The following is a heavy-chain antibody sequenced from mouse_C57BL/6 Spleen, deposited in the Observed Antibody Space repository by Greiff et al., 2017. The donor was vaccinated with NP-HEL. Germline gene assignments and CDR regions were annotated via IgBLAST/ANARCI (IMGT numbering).Heavy chain of an antibody. J-gene: IGHJ3*01. Sequence: VQLQQSGAELVRPGASVKLSCTASGFNIKDDYMHWVKQRPEQGLEWIGWIDPENGDTEYASKFQGKATITADTSSNTASLQLSSLTSEDTAVYYCTTFYGSSYKAYWGQGTLVTVSA. D-gene: IGHD1-1*01. V-gene: IGHV14-4*01. CDR1: GFNIKDDY. CDR2: IDPENGDT. CDR3: TTFYGSSYKAY.